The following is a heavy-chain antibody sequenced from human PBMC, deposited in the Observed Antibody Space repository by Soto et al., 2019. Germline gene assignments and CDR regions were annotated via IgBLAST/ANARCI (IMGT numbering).Heavy chain of an antibody. J-gene: IGHJ3*02. CDR1: GYTFTSYE. CDR3: ARPIWGSYRYSAFDI. D-gene: IGHD3-16*02. V-gene: IGHV1-8*01. CDR2: MNPNSGNT. Sequence: GASVKVSCKASGYTFTSYEINWVRQATGQGLEWMGWMNPNSGNTGYAQKFQGRVTMTRNTSISTAYMELSSLRSEDTAVYYCARPIWGSYRYSAFDIWGQGTMVTVSS.